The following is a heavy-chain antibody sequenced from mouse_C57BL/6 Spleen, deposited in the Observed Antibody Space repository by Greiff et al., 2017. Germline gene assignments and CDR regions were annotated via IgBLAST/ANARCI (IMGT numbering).Heavy chain of an antibody. J-gene: IGHJ2*01. Sequence: QVHVKQSGAELVRPGASVTLSCKASGYTFTDYEMHWVKQTPVHGLEWIGAIDPETGGTAYNQKFKGKAILTADKSSSTAYMELRSLTSEDSAVYYCTSMIYDGYFDYWGQGTTLTVSS. CDR1: GYTFTDYE. CDR2: IDPETGGT. CDR3: TSMIYDGYFDY. V-gene: IGHV1-15*01. D-gene: IGHD2-3*01.